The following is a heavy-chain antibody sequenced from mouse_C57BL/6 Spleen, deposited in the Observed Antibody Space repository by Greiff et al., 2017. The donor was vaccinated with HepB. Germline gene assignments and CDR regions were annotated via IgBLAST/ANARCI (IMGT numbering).Heavy chain of an antibody. CDR1: GYTFTSYW. J-gene: IGHJ2*01. V-gene: IGHV1-69*01. Sequence: VQLQQPGAELVMPGASVKLSCKASGYTFTSYWMHWVKQRPGQGLEWIGEIDPSDSYTNYNQKFKGKSTLTVDKSSSTAYMQLSSLTSEDSAVYYCARSPYDYDGFDYWGQGTTLTVSS. D-gene: IGHD2-4*01. CDR3: ARSPYDYDGFDY. CDR2: IDPSDSYT.